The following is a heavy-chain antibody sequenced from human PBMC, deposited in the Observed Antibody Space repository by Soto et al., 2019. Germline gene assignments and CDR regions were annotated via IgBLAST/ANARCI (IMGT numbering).Heavy chain of an antibody. CDR2: IWYDGSNK. Sequence: QVQLVESGGGVVQPGRSLRLSCAASGFTFSSYGMHWVRQAPGEGLEWMAVIWYDGSNKYYGDSVKGRFTISRDNSKNTLYLQMNSLRAEDTAVYYCARYGGHSLDYWGQGALVTVSS. CDR3: ARYGGHSLDY. CDR1: GFTFSSYG. V-gene: IGHV3-33*01. J-gene: IGHJ4*02. D-gene: IGHD2-21*02.